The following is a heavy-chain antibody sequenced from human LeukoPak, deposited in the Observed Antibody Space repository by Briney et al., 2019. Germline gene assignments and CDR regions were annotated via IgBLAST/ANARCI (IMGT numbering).Heavy chain of an antibody. CDR3: ARTQYGYNRWSSLNY. Sequence: SETLSLTCAVYGGSFSGYYWSWIRQPPGKGLEWIGEINHSGSTNYNPSLKSRVTISVDTSKNQFSLKLSSVTAADTAVYYCARTQYGYNRWSSLNYWGQGTLVTVSS. CDR1: GGSFSGYY. CDR2: INHSGST. J-gene: IGHJ4*02. V-gene: IGHV4-34*01. D-gene: IGHD5-12*01.